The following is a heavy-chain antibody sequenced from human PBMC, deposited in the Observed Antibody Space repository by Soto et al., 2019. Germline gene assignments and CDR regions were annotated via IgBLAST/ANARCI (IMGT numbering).Heavy chain of an antibody. CDR2: IKGDGIST. CDR1: GFTFSSYW. V-gene: IGHV3-74*01. Sequence: EVQLVESGGGLVQSGGSLRLSCAASGFTFSSYWMNWVRHAPGEGVVWVSRIKGDGISTNYADSVKGRFTISRDNAKDTVFLQMNGLSADDTAVYYCARGAMGNYYNDYWGQGTLVTVSS. CDR3: ARGAMGNYYNDY. D-gene: IGHD3-10*01. J-gene: IGHJ4*02.